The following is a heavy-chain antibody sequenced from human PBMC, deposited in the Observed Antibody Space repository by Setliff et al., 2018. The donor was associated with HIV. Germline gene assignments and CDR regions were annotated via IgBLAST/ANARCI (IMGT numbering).Heavy chain of an antibody. D-gene: IGHD3-10*01. J-gene: IGHJ4*02. Sequence: ASVKVSCKASGYPFTNFGISWVRQAPGQGHEWMGWISGCNGNTNYAEKFQGRLTLTTDTSTSKVYLELRSLPSDDTAGYYCTRVHCDGTGGDYWGQGTLVTVSS. CDR1: GYPFTNFG. V-gene: IGHV1-18*01. CDR3: TRVHCDGTGGDY. CDR2: ISGCNGNT.